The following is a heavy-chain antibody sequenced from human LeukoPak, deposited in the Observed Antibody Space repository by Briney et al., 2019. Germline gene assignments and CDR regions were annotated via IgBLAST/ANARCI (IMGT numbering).Heavy chain of an antibody. CDR3: ARETRVATITDAGIAVAGTPRGYYFDY. CDR2: IYYSGST. D-gene: IGHD6-19*01. J-gene: IGHJ4*02. Sequence: SETLSLTCTVSGGSISSGGYYWSWIRQLPGKGLEWIGYIYYSGSTYYNPSLKSRVTISVDTSKNQFSLKLSSVTAADTAVYYCARETRVATITDAGIAVAGTPRGYYFDYWGQGTLVTVSS. V-gene: IGHV4-31*03. CDR1: GGSISSGGYY.